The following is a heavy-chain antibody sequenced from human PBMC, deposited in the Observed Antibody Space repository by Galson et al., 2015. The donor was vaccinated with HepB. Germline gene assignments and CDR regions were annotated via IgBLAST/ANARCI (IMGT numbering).Heavy chain of an antibody. CDR3: ARGLYGMDV. V-gene: IGHV3-11*05. Sequence: SLRLSCAVSGFTFSDHYMTWIRQTPGKGLEWLSYIDKSSTDTNYADSVKVRFTISRDNAKNSLYLQMNSLRVEDTAVYFCARGLYGMDVWGQGTTVTVSS. J-gene: IGHJ6*02. CDR1: GFTFSDHY. CDR2: IDKSSTDT.